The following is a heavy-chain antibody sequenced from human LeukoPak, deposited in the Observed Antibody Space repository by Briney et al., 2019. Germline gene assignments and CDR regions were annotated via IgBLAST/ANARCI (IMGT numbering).Heavy chain of an antibody. Sequence: PSETLSLTCTVSGGSISSSSYYWGWIRQPPGKGLEWIGSIYYSGSTYYNPSLKSRVTISVDTSKNQFSLKLSSVTAADTAVYYCARRRVYAIFDYWGQGTLVTVSS. D-gene: IGHD2-8*01. V-gene: IGHV4-39*01. CDR1: GGSISSSSYY. J-gene: IGHJ4*02. CDR2: IYYSGST. CDR3: ARRRVYAIFDY.